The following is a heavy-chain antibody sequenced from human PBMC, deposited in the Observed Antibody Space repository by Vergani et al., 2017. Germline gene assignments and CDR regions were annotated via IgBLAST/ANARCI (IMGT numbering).Heavy chain of an antibody. Sequence: QVQLVQSGAEVKKPGSSVKVSCKASGGTFSSYAISWVRQAPGQGLEWMGRIIPILGIANYAQKFQGRVTITADKSTSTAYMELSSLGSEDTAVYYCARDQPPDNWNYAGWFDPWGQGTLVTVSS. J-gene: IGHJ5*02. V-gene: IGHV1-69*04. D-gene: IGHD1-7*01. CDR2: IIPILGIA. CDR1: GGTFSSYA. CDR3: ARDQPPDNWNYAGWFDP.